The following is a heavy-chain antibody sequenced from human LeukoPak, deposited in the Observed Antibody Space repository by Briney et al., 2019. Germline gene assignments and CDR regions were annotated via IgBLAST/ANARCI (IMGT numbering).Heavy chain of an antibody. CDR1: GGSFSGYY. Sequence: SETLSLTCAVYGGSFSGYYWSWIRQPPGKGLEWIGEINHSGSINYNPSLKSRVTISVDTSKNQFSLKLSSVSAADTAVYYCARVSIFGVVSYWYYYYYMDVWGKGTTVTVSS. V-gene: IGHV4-34*01. D-gene: IGHD3-3*01. CDR2: INHSGSI. CDR3: ARVSIFGVVSYWYYYYYMDV. J-gene: IGHJ6*03.